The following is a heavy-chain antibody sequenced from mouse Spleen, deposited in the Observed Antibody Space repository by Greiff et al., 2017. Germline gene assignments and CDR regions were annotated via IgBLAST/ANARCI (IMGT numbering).Heavy chain of an antibody. CDR3: ARSDSSGYPYYFDY. CDR1: GYTFTSYG. D-gene: IGHD3-2*01. Sequence: QVQLQQPGAELVKPGASVNLSCKASGYTFTSYGMHWVKQRPGRGLEWLGRIDPNRGGTKYNEKFKSKATLTVDKPSSTAYMQLSSLTSEDSAGYYCARSDSSGYPYYFDYWGQGTTLTVSS. V-gene: IGHV1-72*01. J-gene: IGHJ2*01. CDR2: IDPNRGGT.